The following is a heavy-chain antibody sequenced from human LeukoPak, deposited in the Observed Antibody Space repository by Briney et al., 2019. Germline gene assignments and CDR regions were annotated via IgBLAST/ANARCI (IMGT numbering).Heavy chain of an antibody. CDR2: IYSGGNT. D-gene: IGHD5-12*01. Sequence: GGSLRLSCAASGFTVSSNYMSWVRQAPGKGLEWVSVIYSGGNTYYADSVKGRFTISRDNSKNTLYLQMNSLRAEDTAVYYCASTYSGYGPTGYGMDVWGQGTTVTVSS. CDR1: GFTVSSNY. V-gene: IGHV3-53*01. J-gene: IGHJ6*02. CDR3: ASTYSGYGPTGYGMDV.